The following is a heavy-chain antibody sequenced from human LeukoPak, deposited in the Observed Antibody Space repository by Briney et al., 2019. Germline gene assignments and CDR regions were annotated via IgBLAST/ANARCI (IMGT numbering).Heavy chain of an antibody. CDR3: GSHYYDSSGYTTFFDY. V-gene: IGHV1-69*02. J-gene: IGHJ4*02. CDR1: GGTFSSYT. CDR2: IIPILGIA. Sequence: ASVKVSCKASGGTFSSYTISWVRQAPGQGLEWMGRIIPILGIANYAQKFQGRVTITADKSTSTAYMELSSLRSEDTAVYYCGSHYYDSSGYTTFFDYWGQRTLVTVSS. D-gene: IGHD3-22*01.